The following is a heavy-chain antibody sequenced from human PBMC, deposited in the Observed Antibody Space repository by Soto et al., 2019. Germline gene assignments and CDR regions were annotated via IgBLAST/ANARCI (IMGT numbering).Heavy chain of an antibody. D-gene: IGHD3-10*01. CDR3: ARAWFGDFVYYFDY. Sequence: QVQLVQSGAEVKKPGASVKVSCKASGYTFTNYAISWVRQAPGQGLEWMGWISAYNGNTNYAQKLQGRVTMTTDTSTSSASMELRSLRSDVTAVYYCARAWFGDFVYYFDYWGQGTLVTVSS. CDR2: ISAYNGNT. V-gene: IGHV1-18*01. J-gene: IGHJ4*02. CDR1: GYTFTNYA.